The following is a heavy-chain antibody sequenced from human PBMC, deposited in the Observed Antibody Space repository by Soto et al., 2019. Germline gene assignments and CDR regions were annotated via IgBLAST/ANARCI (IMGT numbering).Heavy chain of an antibody. D-gene: IGHD2-21*01. CDR2: IFYGGST. CDR3: AREHMGLQRSGALDI. CDR1: GGSISSYY. J-gene: IGHJ3*02. Sequence: PSETLSLTCSVSGGSISSYYWSWIRQPPGKGLEWVGYIFYGGSTHYNPSLQSRLSLSVDASKNEFSLRLSSVSPADTAIYYCAREHMGLQRSGALDIWGRGTMVTVSS. V-gene: IGHV4-59*12.